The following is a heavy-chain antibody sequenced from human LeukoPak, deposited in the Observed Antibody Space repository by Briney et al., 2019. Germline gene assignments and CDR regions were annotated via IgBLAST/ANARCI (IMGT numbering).Heavy chain of an antibody. CDR2: IKQDGSEK. V-gene: IGHV3-7*01. J-gene: IGHJ4*02. CDR1: GFTFSSYW. D-gene: IGHD3-3*01. CDR3: ASTYDFWSGYGFDY. Sequence: GGSLRLSCAASGFTFSSYWMSWVRQAPGKGLEWVANIKQDGSEKYYVDSVKGRFTIPRDNAKNSLYLQMNSLRAEDTAVYYCASTYDFWSGYGFDYWGQGTLVTVSS.